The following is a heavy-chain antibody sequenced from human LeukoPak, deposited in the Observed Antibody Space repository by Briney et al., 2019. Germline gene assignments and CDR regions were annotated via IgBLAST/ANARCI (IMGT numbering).Heavy chain of an antibody. CDR2: VYYSGST. D-gene: IGHD6-19*01. J-gene: IGHJ4*02. CDR3: ARIKSSGWYYDY. Sequence: SETLSLTCIVSGGSVYSGTYYWSWVRQPPGKGLEWIGYVYYSGSTDYNPSLKSRVTISLDTSKNQFSLRLSSVTAADTAVYYCARIKSSGWYYDYWGQGTLVTVSS. CDR1: GGSVYSGTYY. V-gene: IGHV4-61*01.